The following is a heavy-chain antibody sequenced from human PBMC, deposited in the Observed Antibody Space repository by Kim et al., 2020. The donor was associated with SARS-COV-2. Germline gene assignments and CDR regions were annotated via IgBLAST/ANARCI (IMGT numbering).Heavy chain of an antibody. CDR3: ARHGPSGSYSDY. Sequence: YYTPTLKSRVTITVDTSKNQCSLRLGSVTAADTAVYYCARHGPSGSYSDYWGQGTLVTVSS. D-gene: IGHD1-26*01. V-gene: IGHV4-39*01. J-gene: IGHJ4*02.